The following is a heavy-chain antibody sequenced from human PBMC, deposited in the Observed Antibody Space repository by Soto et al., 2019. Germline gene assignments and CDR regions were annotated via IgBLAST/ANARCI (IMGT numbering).Heavy chain of an antibody. Sequence: SETLSLTCTFSGGFIRRYNWSWILLRPGKGLEWIGYIYYSGSTNYNPSLKSRVTISVDTSKNQFSLKLSSVTAADTAVYYCARAYGGYADYWGQGALVTVS. V-gene: IGHV4-59*01. J-gene: IGHJ4*02. CDR2: IYYSGST. CDR1: GGFIRRYN. D-gene: IGHD5-12*01. CDR3: ARAYGGYADY.